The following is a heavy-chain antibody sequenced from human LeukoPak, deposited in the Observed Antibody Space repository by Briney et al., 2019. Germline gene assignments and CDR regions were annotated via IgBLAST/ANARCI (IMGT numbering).Heavy chain of an antibody. D-gene: IGHD2-8*01. Sequence: GGSLRLSCAASGFTFSGYYRGWLRQAPGKGLEGVSYISSGGSTIYYADSVRGRFTISRDNAKNSLYLQMNSLRAEDTAVYYCARDPPITSNVLWPHWGQGTLVTAPS. J-gene: IGHJ1*01. CDR1: GFTFSGYY. CDR2: ISSGGSTI. V-gene: IGHV3-11*01. CDR3: ARDPPITSNVLWPH.